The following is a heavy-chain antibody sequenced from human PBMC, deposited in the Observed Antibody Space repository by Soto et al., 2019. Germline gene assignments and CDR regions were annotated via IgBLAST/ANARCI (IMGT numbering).Heavy chain of an antibody. V-gene: IGHV3-23*01. J-gene: IGHJ3*02. Sequence: GGSLRLSCAASGFTFRSYAMNWVRQAPGKGLEWVSAINAGGGDTYYADSVQGRFTISRDNSKNTLYLQVNSLRGEDTAVYYGAMYVFYPRGEYSFHIGGQGKLVTVS. CDR2: INAGGGDT. D-gene: IGHD2-8*01. CDR3: AMYVFYPRGEYSFHI. CDR1: GFTFRSYA.